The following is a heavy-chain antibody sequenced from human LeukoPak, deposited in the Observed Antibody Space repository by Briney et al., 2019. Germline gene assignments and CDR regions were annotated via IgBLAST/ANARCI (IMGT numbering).Heavy chain of an antibody. Sequence: PGGSLRLSCAASGFTFSSYAMSWVRQAPGKGLEWVSAISGSGGSTYYADSVKGRFTISRDDSKNTLYLQMNSLRAEDTAVYYCAKDLSSAVTTLFDYWGQGTLVTVSS. J-gene: IGHJ4*02. CDR1: GFTFSSYA. V-gene: IGHV3-23*01. D-gene: IGHD4-17*01. CDR2: ISGSGGST. CDR3: AKDLSSAVTTLFDY.